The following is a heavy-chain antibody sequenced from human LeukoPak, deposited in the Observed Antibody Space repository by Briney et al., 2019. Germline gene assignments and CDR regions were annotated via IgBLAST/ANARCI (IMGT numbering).Heavy chain of an antibody. Sequence: EASFKVPCKASGYTFNGYYIQWVRQAAGQGLEWIGWINPVSGSTNYVQQFQGGVPMTRDTSIRTAYMELSRLRSDATAVYYCARDGLGGSGAFDIWGQGTMVTVSS. CDR3: ARDGLGGSGAFDI. CDR1: GYTFNGYY. V-gene: IGHV1-2*02. CDR2: INPVSGST. J-gene: IGHJ3*02. D-gene: IGHD3-16*01.